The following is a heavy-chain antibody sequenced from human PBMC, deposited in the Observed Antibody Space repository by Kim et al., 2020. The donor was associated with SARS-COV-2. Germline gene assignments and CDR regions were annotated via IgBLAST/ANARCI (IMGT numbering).Heavy chain of an antibody. Sequence: SETLSLTCAVYGGSFSGYYWSWIRQPPGKGLEWIGEINHSGSTNYNPSLKSRVTISVDTSKNQFSLKLSSVTAADTAVYYCAVPFGVVERSLDYWGQGTLVTVSS. J-gene: IGHJ4*02. D-gene: IGHD3-3*01. CDR3: AVPFGVVERSLDY. CDR1: GGSFSGYY. V-gene: IGHV4-34*01. CDR2: INHSGST.